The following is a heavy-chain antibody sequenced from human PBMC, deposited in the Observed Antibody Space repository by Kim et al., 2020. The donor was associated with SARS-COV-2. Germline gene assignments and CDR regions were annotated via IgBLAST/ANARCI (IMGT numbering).Heavy chain of an antibody. Sequence: ASVKVSCKASGYTFTTYSIHWVCQAPGQRLECMGWISAANGNTRYSQKFRGRVTITRDTSASTAYMELRTLTSEDTAVYYCARDLGSSSWAMDVWGQGTTVTVSS. D-gene: IGHD6-13*01. CDR2: ISAANGNT. J-gene: IGHJ6*02. CDR3: ARDLGSSSWAMDV. V-gene: IGHV1-3*01. CDR1: GYTFTTYS.